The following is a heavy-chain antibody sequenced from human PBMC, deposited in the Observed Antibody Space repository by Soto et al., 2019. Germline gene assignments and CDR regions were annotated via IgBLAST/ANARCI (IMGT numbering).Heavy chain of an antibody. V-gene: IGHV3-30*03. CDR2: ISYDGSNR. D-gene: IGHD1-1*01. Sequence: GSLRLSCAAPGFTFSSYGMHWVRQAPGKGLEWVAVISYDGSNRYYADSVKGRFTISRDNSKNTLYLQMNSLRAEDTAVYYCARQDGAANYYFDYWGQGTLVTVSS. CDR1: GFTFSSYG. J-gene: IGHJ4*02. CDR3: ARQDGAANYYFDY.